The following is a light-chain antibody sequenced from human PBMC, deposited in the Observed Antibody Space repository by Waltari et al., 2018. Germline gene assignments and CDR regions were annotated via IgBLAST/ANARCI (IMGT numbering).Light chain of an antibody. J-gene: IGLJ3*02. Sequence: QAEVTQPASLSASPGASASLTCTLRSGLNVGTYRIYWYQQKPGSPPQHLLPYKSDSDKRQGSGVPSRFSGSKDVSANAGILLISGLQSEDEADYYCMIWDSSAWVFGGGTKLTVL. V-gene: IGLV5-45*01. CDR2: YKSDSDK. CDR3: MIWDSSAWV. CDR1: SGLNVGTYR.